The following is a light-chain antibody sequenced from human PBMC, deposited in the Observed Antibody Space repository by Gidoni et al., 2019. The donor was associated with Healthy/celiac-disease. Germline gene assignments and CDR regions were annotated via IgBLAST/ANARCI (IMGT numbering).Light chain of an antibody. V-gene: IGKV1-5*03. CDR1: QSISSW. CDR2: KAS. J-gene: IGKJ1*01. CDR3: QQYNSYSWT. Sequence: DIQMTQSPYTLSASVGDRVTITCRASQSISSWLAWYQQKPGKAPKLLIYKASSLESGVPSRFSGSGSGTEFTLTISSLQPDDFATYYCQQYNSYSWTFGQXTKVEIK.